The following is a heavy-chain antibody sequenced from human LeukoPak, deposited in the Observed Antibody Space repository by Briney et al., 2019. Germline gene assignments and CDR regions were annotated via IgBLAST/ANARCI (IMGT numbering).Heavy chain of an antibody. D-gene: IGHD2-15*01. CDR1: GFTFSSYW. J-gene: IGHJ4*02. CDR2: IKQDGSEK. V-gene: IGHV3-7*01. Sequence: GGSLRLSCAASGFTFSSYWMSWVRQAPGKGLEWVANIKQDGSEKYYVDSVKGRFTISRDNAKNSLYLQMNSLRAEDTAVYYCARVSSLVVVAAFDYWAQGTLVTVSS. CDR3: ARVSSLVVVAAFDY.